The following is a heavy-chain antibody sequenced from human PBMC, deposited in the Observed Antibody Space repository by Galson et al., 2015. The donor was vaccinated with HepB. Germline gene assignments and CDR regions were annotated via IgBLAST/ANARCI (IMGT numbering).Heavy chain of an antibody. CDR1: GFTFSSYA. V-gene: IGHV3-30*04. CDR3: ATEVVAATSDY. Sequence: SLRLSCAASGFTFSSYAMHWVRQAPGKGLEWVAVISYDGSNKYYADSVKGRFTISRDNSKNTLYLQMNSLRAEDTAVYYCATEVVAATSDYWGQGTLVTVSS. J-gene: IGHJ4*02. CDR2: ISYDGSNK. D-gene: IGHD2-15*01.